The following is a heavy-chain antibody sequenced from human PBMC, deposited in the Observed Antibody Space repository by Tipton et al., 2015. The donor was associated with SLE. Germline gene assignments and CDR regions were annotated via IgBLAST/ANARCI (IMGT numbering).Heavy chain of an antibody. D-gene: IGHD3-22*01. CDR1: GGSISSHY. J-gene: IGHJ4*02. Sequence: TLSLTCTVSGGSISSHYWSWIRQSPGKGLEWIGYIYYTGGTNYNLSLKSRVTISIDTSKNQFSLKLSSVTAADTAVYYCATSYDSSGSDYWGQGTLVTVSS. CDR2: IYYTGGT. CDR3: ATSYDSSGSDY. V-gene: IGHV4-59*08.